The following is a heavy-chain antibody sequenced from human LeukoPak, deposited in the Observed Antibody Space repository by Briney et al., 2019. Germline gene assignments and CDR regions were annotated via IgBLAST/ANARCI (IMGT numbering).Heavy chain of an antibody. CDR2: MNPNSGNT. D-gene: IGHD3-22*01. V-gene: IGHV1-8*01. CDR3: AREAQIRSSGYSFDY. J-gene: IGHJ4*02. CDR1: GYTFTSYD. Sequence: GASVKVSCKASGYTFTSYDINWVRQATGQGLEWIGWMNPNSGNTGYAQKFQGRVTMTRNTSTSTAYMELSSLRSEETAVYYCAREAQIRSSGYSFDYWGQGTLVTVSS.